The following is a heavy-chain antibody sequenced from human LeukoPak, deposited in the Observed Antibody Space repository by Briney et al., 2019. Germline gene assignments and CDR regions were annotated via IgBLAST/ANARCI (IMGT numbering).Heavy chain of an antibody. D-gene: IGHD6-13*01. CDR3: ARAIAAAGTVVY. Sequence: ASVKVSCKASGYTLTSYGISWVRQAPGQGLEWMGWISAYNGNTNYAQKLQGRVTMTTDTSTSTAYMELRSLRSDDTAVYYCARAIAAAGTVVYWGQGTLVTVSS. V-gene: IGHV1-18*01. CDR2: ISAYNGNT. J-gene: IGHJ4*02. CDR1: GYTLTSYG.